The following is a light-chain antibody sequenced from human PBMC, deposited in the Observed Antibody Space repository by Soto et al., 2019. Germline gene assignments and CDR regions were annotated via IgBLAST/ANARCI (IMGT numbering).Light chain of an antibody. V-gene: IGLV2-14*01. CDR3: SSYSTTDTLYV. J-gene: IGLJ1*01. Sequence: QPVLTQPASVSGSPGQSITISCTGGSSDVGGYDFVSWYQQYPGKAPKLMIYDVYNRPLGVSDRFSGSRAGNTASLTISGLQAEDEADYYCSSYSTTDTLYVFGTGTKVTVL. CDR1: SSDVGGYDF. CDR2: DVY.